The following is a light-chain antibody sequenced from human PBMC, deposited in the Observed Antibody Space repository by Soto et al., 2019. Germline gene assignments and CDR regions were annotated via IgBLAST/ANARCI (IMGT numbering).Light chain of an antibody. V-gene: IGLV2-14*01. CDR3: SSYTRRNTWV. CDR1: SSDVGGYNY. J-gene: IGLJ3*02. Sequence: QSALTQPASVSGSRGQSITISCTGTSSDVGGYNYVSWYQQHPDKAPKLMIYEVTNRPSGVSNRFSGSKSANTAALTISGRQAEDEADYDCSSYTRRNTWVFGGGTKLTVL. CDR2: EVT.